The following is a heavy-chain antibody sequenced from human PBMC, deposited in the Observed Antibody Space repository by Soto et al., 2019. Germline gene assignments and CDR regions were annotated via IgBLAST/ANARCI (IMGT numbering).Heavy chain of an antibody. J-gene: IGHJ5*02. CDR3: ATTTQGRTNWIDP. V-gene: IGHV4-34*01. D-gene: IGHD1-1*01. Sequence: SETLSLTCAVYGGSFSGYYWSWIRQPPGKGLEWIGEINHSGSTNYNPSLKSRVTISVDTSKNQFSLKLSSVTAADTAVYYCATTTQGRTNWIDPWGQGTLVTGSS. CDR2: INHSGST. CDR1: GGSFSGYY.